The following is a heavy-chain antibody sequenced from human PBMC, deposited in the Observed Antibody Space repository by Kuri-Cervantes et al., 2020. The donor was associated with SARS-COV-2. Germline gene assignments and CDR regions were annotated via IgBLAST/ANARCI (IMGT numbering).Heavy chain of an antibody. CDR1: GYTFTGYY. D-gene: IGHD6-19*01. V-gene: IGHV1-2*02. Sequence: GSVKVSCKASGYTFTGYYMHWVRQAPGQGLEWMGWINPNSGGTNYAQKFQGRVTMTRDTSISTAYMELSRLRSDDTAVYYCARVPRGGYSSGWYNYYFDYWGQGTLVTVSS. J-gene: IGHJ4*02. CDR2: INPNSGGT. CDR3: ARVPRGGYSSGWYNYYFDY.